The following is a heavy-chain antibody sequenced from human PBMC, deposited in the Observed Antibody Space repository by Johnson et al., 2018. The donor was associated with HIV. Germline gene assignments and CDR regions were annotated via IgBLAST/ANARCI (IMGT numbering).Heavy chain of an antibody. J-gene: IGHJ3*02. CDR1: GFTFSNAW. D-gene: IGHD3-22*01. CDR2: ITSKTDGRTT. CDR3: TTDLGYYDSSGDAFDI. Sequence: VQLVESGGGLVQPGGSLRLSCAASGFTFSNAWMSWVRQAPGKGLEWVGRITSKTDGRTTDYAAPVKGRFTISRDDSKNTLYLQMNSLKTEDTAVYYCTTDLGYYDSSGDAFDIWGQGTMVTVSS. V-gene: IGHV3-15*01.